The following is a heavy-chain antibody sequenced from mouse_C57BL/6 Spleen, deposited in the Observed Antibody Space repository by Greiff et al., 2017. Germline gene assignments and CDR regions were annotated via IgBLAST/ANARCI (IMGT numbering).Heavy chain of an antibody. CDR2: IDPNSGGT. Sequence: QQSCKASGYTFTSYWMHWVKQRPGRGLEWIGRIDPNSGGTKYNEKFKSKATLTVDKPSSTAYMQLSSLTSEDSAVYYCARSGSSYTSLFAYWGQGTLVTVSA. CDR3: ARSGSSYTSLFAY. V-gene: IGHV1-72*01. D-gene: IGHD1-1*01. J-gene: IGHJ3*01. CDR1: GYTFTSYW.